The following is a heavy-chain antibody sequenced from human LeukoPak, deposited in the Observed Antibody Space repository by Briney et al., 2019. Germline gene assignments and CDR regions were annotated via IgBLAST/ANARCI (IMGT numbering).Heavy chain of an antibody. V-gene: IGHV1-69*13. CDR3: ASPWGSSSWYRADPPPFDY. CDR1: GGTFSSYA. J-gene: IGHJ4*02. Sequence: SVKVSCTASGGTFSSYAISWVRQAPGQGLEWMGGIIPIFGTANYAQKFQGRVTITADESTSTAYMELSSLRSEDTAVYYCASPWGSSSWYRADPPPFDYWGQGTLVTVSS. CDR2: IIPIFGTA. D-gene: IGHD6-13*01.